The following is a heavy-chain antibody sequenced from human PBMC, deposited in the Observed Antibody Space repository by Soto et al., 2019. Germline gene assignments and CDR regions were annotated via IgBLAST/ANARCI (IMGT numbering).Heavy chain of an antibody. V-gene: IGHV3-23*01. CDR2: IGASGDIT. CDR3: AKDDFTDRGDDYFDY. D-gene: IGHD2-21*02. CDR1: GFTFSSYA. J-gene: IGHJ4*02. Sequence: PGGSLRLSCAGSGFTFSSYAMSWVRQAPGKGLEWVAGIGASGDITWYADSVKGRLSISRDNSKNTLYLQLNSLRFEDTAVYYCAKDDFTDRGDDYFDYWGPGTLVTVSS.